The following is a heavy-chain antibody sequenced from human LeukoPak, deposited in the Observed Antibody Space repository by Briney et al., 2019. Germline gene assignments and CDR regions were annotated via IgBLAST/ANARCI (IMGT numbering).Heavy chain of an antibody. J-gene: IGHJ6*02. V-gene: IGHV3-49*04. CDR1: GFTFSDYA. Sequence: GGSLRLSCAASGFTFSDYAMSWVRQAPGKGLEWVGFIRSKAYGGTTEYAASVKGRFTISRDDSKSIAYLQMNSLKTEDTAVYYCTREDYYGMDVWGQGTTVTVSS. CDR3: TREDYYGMDV. CDR2: IRSKAYGGTT.